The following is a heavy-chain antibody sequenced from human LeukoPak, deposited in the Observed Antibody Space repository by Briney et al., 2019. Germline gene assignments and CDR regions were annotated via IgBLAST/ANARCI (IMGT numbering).Heavy chain of an antibody. V-gene: IGHV4-4*07. CDR2: IYTSGST. Sequence: SETLSLTCSVSGGSISSYYWSWIRQPAGKGLEWIGRIYTSGSTNYNPSLKSRVTMSVDTSKNQFSLKLSSVTAADTAVYYCARDRPDGDYGDYYYMDVWGKGTTVTISS. D-gene: IGHD4-17*01. CDR1: GGSISSYY. J-gene: IGHJ6*03. CDR3: ARDRPDGDYGDYYYMDV.